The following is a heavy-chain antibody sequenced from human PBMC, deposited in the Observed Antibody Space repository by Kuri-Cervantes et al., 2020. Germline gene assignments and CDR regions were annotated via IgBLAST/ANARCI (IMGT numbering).Heavy chain of an antibody. V-gene: IGHV4-31*03. CDR1: GASISSVDYY. Sequence: SETLSLTCTVSGASISSVDYYWSWIRQHPGKGLEWIGYIFYSGSTYYTPSLQNRLTISLDRSKNQFSLNLRSVTAADTAVYYCARAYYDSSGYHAFDIWGQGTMVTVSS. J-gene: IGHJ3*02. CDR3: ARAYYDSSGYHAFDI. CDR2: IFYSGST. D-gene: IGHD3-22*01.